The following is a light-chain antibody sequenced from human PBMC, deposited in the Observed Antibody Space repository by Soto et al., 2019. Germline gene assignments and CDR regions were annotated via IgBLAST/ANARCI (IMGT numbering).Light chain of an antibody. CDR3: QQYINWPPLT. V-gene: IGKV3-15*01. J-gene: IGKJ4*01. Sequence: EIVLTQSPATLSVSPGERATLSCRASQSVSTNLVWYQQKPGQAPRLLIFGASIRATNIPARFSGNGSGTEFTLTISSLQSEDFAVYYCQQYINWPPLTFGGGTKVEIK. CDR2: GAS. CDR1: QSVSTN.